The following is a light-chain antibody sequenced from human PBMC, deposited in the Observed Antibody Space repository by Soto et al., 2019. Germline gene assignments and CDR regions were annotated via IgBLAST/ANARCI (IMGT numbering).Light chain of an antibody. Sequence: EIVLTQSPATLSLSPGERATLSCRASQSVSSYLAWYQQKPGQAPRLLIYDASNRATGIPARFSGSGSGTDXXXTXXXLXPEDFAVYYCQQRSNWLLTFGGGTKVEIK. V-gene: IGKV3-11*01. J-gene: IGKJ4*01. CDR1: QSVSSY. CDR3: QQRSNWLLT. CDR2: DAS.